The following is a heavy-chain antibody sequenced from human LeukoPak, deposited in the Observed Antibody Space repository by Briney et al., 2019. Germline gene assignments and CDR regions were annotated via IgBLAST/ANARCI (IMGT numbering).Heavy chain of an antibody. J-gene: IGHJ4*02. D-gene: IGHD1-26*01. CDR1: GFTVSSNY. CDR2: IYAGGST. Sequence: TGGSLRLSCAASGFTVSSNYMTWVRQAPGQGLGWVSVIYAGGSTYYADSVKGRFTISRDNSKNTLYLQVNSLRVEDTAVYYCAKDRLGAMMYFDFWGQGTLVTVSS. CDR3: AKDRLGAMMYFDF. V-gene: IGHV3-53*01.